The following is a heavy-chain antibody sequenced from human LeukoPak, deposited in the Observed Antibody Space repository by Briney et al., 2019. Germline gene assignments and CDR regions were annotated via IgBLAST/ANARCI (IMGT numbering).Heavy chain of an antibody. CDR1: GFTFSTSW. J-gene: IGHJ4*02. CDR3: ARAQSGFWSGYCFDY. Sequence: GGSLRLSCAASGFTFSTSWITWVRQAPGKGLEWVANIKQDGSEKYYVDSVKGRLAVSRDNAKNSLYLQMNSLRAEDTAVYYCARAQSGFWSGYCFDYWGQGTLVTVSS. D-gene: IGHD3-3*01. V-gene: IGHV3-7*01. CDR2: IKQDGSEK.